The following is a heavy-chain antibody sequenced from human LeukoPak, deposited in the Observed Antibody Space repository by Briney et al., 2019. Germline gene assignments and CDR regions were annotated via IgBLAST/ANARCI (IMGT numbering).Heavy chain of an antibody. CDR2: ISYDGSNK. D-gene: IGHD1-26*01. V-gene: IGHV3-30-3*01. Sequence: PGGSLRLSCAASGFTFSSYAMHWVRQAPGKGLEWVAVISYDGSNKYYADSVKGRFTISRDNSKNTLYLQMNSLRAEDTAVYYCAKVEYSGSYYVDYWGQGTLVTVSS. CDR3: AKVEYSGSYYVDY. J-gene: IGHJ4*02. CDR1: GFTFSSYA.